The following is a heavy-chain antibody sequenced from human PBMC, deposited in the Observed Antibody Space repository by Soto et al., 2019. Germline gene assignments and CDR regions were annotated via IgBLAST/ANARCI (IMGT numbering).Heavy chain of an antibody. V-gene: IGHV5-51*01. CDR2: IYPGDSDT. CDR1: GYSFTSYW. J-gene: IGHJ6*02. Sequence: ESLKISCKGSGYSFTSYWIGWVRQMPGKGLEWMGIIYPGDSDTRYSPSFQGQVTISADKSISTAYLQWSSLKASDTAMYYCARRGRYCSSTSCYNYYARDFWGQGATVTVSS. CDR3: ARRGRYCSSTSCYNYYARDF. D-gene: IGHD2-2*02.